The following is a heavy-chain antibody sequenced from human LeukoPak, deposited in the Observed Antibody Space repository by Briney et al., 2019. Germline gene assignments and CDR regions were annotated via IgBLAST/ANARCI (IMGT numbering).Heavy chain of an antibody. CDR1: GGSFSGYY. Sequence: SETLSLTCAVYGGSFSGYYWSWIRQPPGKGLEWIGEINHSGSTNYNPSLKSRVTISVDTSKNQFSLKLSSVTAADTAVYYCARGPRYRSSWFLFDYWGQGTLVTVSS. V-gene: IGHV4-34*01. D-gene: IGHD6-13*01. CDR3: ARGPRYRSSWFLFDY. J-gene: IGHJ4*02. CDR2: INHSGST.